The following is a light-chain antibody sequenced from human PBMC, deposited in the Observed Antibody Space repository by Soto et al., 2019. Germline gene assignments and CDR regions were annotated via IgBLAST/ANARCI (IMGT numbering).Light chain of an antibody. CDR1: NSNIGSKY. V-gene: IGLV1-47*01. J-gene: IGLJ2*01. CDR3: AAWDNNLGGPA. CDR2: RNN. Sequence: QSVRTQPPSASGTPGQRVSISCSGSNSNIGSKYVYWYQQLPGTAPKLLMYRNNQRPSGVPDRFSGSKSGTSASLAISGLRSEDEADYYCAAWDNNLGGPAFGGGTKVTVL.